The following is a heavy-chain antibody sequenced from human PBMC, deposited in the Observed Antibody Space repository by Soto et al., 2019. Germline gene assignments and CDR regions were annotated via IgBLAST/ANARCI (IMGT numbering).Heavy chain of an antibody. CDR3: AKVRAPVLLWFGEFDY. CDR2: ISWDGGST. Sequence: PGGSLRLSCAASGFTFDDYTMHWVRQAPGKGLEWVSLISWDGGSTYYADSVKGRFTISRDNSKNSLYLQMNSLRTEDTALYYCAKVRAPVLLWFGEFDYWGQGTLVTVSS. D-gene: IGHD3-10*01. V-gene: IGHV3-43*01. J-gene: IGHJ4*02. CDR1: GFTFDDYT.